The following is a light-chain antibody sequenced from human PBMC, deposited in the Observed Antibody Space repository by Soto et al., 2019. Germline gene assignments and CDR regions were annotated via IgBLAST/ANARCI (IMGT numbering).Light chain of an antibody. CDR3: QQFNNYVA. Sequence: AIQLTQSPSSLSASVGDRVTITCRASQGISSALAWYQQKPGKAPKPLIYDASSLESGVPSRFSGSGSGTDFTLTISSLQPEDFATYYCQQFNNYVAFGQGTKVDIK. CDR2: DAS. J-gene: IGKJ1*01. CDR1: QGISSA. V-gene: IGKV1D-13*01.